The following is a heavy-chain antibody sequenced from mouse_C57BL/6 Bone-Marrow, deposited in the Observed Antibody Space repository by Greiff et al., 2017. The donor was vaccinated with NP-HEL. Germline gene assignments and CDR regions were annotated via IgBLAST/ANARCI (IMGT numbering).Heavy chain of an antibody. D-gene: IGHD1-1*01. CDR1: GFTFSDYG. CDR3: ARGYYGSSSDY. Sequence: EVKLMESGGGLVQPGGSLKLSCAASGFTFSDYGMAWVRQAPRKGPEWVAFISNLAYSIYYVDTVKGRFPISSDNAKNTLFLQMTSLRSEDTAMYYCARGYYGSSSDYWGQGTTLTVSS. J-gene: IGHJ2*01. CDR2: ISNLAYSI. V-gene: IGHV5-15*01.